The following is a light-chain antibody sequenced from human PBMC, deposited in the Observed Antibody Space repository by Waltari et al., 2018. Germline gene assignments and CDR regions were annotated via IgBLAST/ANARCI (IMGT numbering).Light chain of an antibody. CDR3: QQYNSYPGT. J-gene: IGKJ1*01. CDR1: QSISSW. V-gene: IGKV1-5*03. CDR2: KAS. Sequence: DIQMTQSPSTLSASVGDRVTITCRARQSISSWLAWYQQKPGKAPKLLIYKASSLESGVPSRFSCSGSGTEFTLTISSLQPDDFATYYCQQYNSYPGTFGQGTKVEIK.